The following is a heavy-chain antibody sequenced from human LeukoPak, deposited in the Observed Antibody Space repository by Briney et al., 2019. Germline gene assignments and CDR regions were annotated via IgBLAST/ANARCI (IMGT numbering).Heavy chain of an antibody. CDR2: IYYSGST. J-gene: IGHJ6*02. CDR1: GGSISSYY. CDR3: ARDNWNYGSSMDV. Sequence: SETLSLTCSVSGGSISSYYWSWIRQPPGKGLEWIGYIYYSGSTNYNPSLKSRVSISVDTSKNQFSLKLSSVTAADTAVYYCARDNWNYGSSMDVWGQGTTVTVSS. V-gene: IGHV4-59*01. D-gene: IGHD1-7*01.